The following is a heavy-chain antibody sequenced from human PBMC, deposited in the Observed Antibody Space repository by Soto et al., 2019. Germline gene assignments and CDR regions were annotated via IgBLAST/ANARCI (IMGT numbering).Heavy chain of an antibody. CDR3: ARTGYYYDTRGYDFDY. D-gene: IGHD3-22*01. J-gene: IGHJ4*02. V-gene: IGHV3-74*01. CDR2: INTDGSST. Sequence: PGGSLRLSCAASGFTFSNYWMHWVHQAPGKGLMWVSRINTDGSSTTYADSVKGRFAISRDNAKNTLYLQMNSLRAEDTAVYYCARTGYYYDTRGYDFDYWGQGILVTVSS. CDR1: GFTFSNYW.